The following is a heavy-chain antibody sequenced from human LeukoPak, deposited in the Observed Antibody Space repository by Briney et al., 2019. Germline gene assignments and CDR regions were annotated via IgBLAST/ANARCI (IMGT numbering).Heavy chain of an antibody. CDR2: IYYSART. V-gene: IGHV4-59*01. CDR1: GGSFSSYY. D-gene: IGHD3-22*01. Sequence: PSESLSLTCTVSGGSFSSYYWSWIRQPPGKGLEWVGSIYYSARTNYHPSLKSRVTISVYTSKNQFSMKLSSVTAAATAVYYCGRGGTSGYFYYDAFDIWGQGTMVTVSS. J-gene: IGHJ3*02. CDR3: GRGGTSGYFYYDAFDI.